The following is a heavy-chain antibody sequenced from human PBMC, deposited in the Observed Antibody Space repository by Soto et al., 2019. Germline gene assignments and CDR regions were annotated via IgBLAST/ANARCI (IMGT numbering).Heavy chain of an antibody. V-gene: IGHV3-23*01. CDR2: ISGSGGST. CDR3: AKRNWGGWYFDL. D-gene: IGHD7-27*01. Sequence: EVQLLESGGGLVQPGGSLRLSCAASGFTFSSYAMSWVRQAPGKGLEWVSAISGSGGSTYYADSVKGQFTISRDNSKNTLYLQMNSLRAEDTAVYYCAKRNWGGWYFDLWGRGTLVTVSS. CDR1: GFTFSSYA. J-gene: IGHJ2*01.